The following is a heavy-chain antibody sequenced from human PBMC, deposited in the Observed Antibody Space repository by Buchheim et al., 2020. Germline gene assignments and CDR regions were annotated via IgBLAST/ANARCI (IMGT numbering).Heavy chain of an antibody. J-gene: IGHJ4*02. CDR3: ARLVAAAAIDY. Sequence: QVQLQESGPGLVKPSETLSLTCTVSGGSISSYYWSWIRQPPGKGLEWIGYIYYSGSTNYNPSLKSRVTISVDTSKNQFSLKLSSVTAADTAVYYCARLVAAAAIDYWGQGTL. CDR2: IYYSGST. V-gene: IGHV4-59*08. CDR1: GGSISSYY. D-gene: IGHD6-13*01.